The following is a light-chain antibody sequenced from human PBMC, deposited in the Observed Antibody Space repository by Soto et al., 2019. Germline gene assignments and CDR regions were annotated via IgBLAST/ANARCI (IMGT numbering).Light chain of an antibody. V-gene: IGKV3-15*01. Sequence: EIVMTQSPATLSVSPGERATLSCRASQSLSSNLAWYQQKPSQSPGLLIYHSSTRATGIPVRFSGSGSGTEFTLTISSLQSEDFAVYYCQQYNDWPPGYTFGQGTKVEIK. CDR1: QSLSSN. CDR2: HSS. J-gene: IGKJ2*01. CDR3: QQYNDWPPGYT.